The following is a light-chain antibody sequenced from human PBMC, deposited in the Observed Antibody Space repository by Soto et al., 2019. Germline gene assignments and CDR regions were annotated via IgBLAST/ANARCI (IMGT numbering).Light chain of an antibody. Sequence: DIQMTQSPSTLSASVGDRVTITCRASQSISSWLAWYQQKPGKATKLLIYDASSLESGVPSRFSGSGSGTEFTLTISSLQPDDFATNYCQQYNSYSTFGQGAKVDIK. J-gene: IGKJ1*01. CDR1: QSISSW. CDR2: DAS. V-gene: IGKV1-5*01. CDR3: QQYNSYST.